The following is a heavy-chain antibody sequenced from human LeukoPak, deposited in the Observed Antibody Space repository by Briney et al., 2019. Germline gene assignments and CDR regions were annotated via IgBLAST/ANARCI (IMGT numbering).Heavy chain of an antibody. J-gene: IGHJ5*02. CDR1: GGSISSSNW. CDR3: ARAAISCWFDP. CDR2: IYHSGST. Sequence: SGTLSLTCAVSGGSISSSNWWSWVHQPPGKGLEWIGEIYHSGSTYYNPSLKSRVTISVDTSKNQFSLKLSSVTAADTAVYYCARAAISCWFDPWGQGSLVTVSS. V-gene: IGHV4-4*02. D-gene: IGHD2-2*01.